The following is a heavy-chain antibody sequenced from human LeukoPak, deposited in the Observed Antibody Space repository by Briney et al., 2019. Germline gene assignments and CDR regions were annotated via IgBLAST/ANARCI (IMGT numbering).Heavy chain of an antibody. Sequence: GGSLRLSCAASGFTFSRYSMNWVRQDPGRGLEWVSSISSSSSYIYYADSLKGRFTISRDNAKNSLYLQMNSLRAEDTAVYFCARDRIIYGDYGDAFDIWGQGTMVTVSS. CDR3: ARDRIIYGDYGDAFDI. CDR1: GFTFSRYS. CDR2: ISSSSSYI. V-gene: IGHV3-21*01. D-gene: IGHD4-17*01. J-gene: IGHJ3*02.